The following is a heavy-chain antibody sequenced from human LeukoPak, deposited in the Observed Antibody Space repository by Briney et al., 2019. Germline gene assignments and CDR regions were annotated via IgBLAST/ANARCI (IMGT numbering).Heavy chain of an antibody. CDR2: IIPIFGTT. CDR3: ARGVGEYCSSTSCYASDY. J-gene: IGHJ4*02. CDR1: GGTFNSYA. V-gene: IGHV1-69*06. Sequence: SVKVSCKASGGTFNSYAISWVRQAPGQGLEWMGGIIPIFGTTNYARKFRGRVTLTADKSTRTAYMELSSLRSEDTAVYYCARGVGEYCSSTSCYASDYWGQGTLVTVSS. D-gene: IGHD2-2*01.